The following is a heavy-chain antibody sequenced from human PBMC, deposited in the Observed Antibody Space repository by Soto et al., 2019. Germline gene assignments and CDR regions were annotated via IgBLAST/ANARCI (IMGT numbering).Heavy chain of an antibody. CDR3: PRQYYYGSGGAY. Sequence: QVQLVQSGAEVKKPGASVKVSCKASGYTFTSYGISWVRQAPGQGLEWMGWISAYNGNTNYAQKPQGRVTMTTDTSTRPAYMELRRLRSDDTAVYYCPRQYYYGSGGAYWGQGTLVTVAS. D-gene: IGHD3-10*01. CDR2: ISAYNGNT. J-gene: IGHJ4*02. V-gene: IGHV1-18*01. CDR1: GYTFTSYG.